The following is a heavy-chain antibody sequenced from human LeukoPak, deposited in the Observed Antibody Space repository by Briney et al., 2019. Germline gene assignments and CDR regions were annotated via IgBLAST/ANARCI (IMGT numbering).Heavy chain of an antibody. CDR2: ISGDVISI. J-gene: IGHJ3*02. CDR3: AKKTRPLGAFDI. Sequence: GGSLRHSCAASGFTFDDYAMHWVRQAPGKGLEWVSLISGDVISIYYADSVKGRFTISRDNSKNSLYLQINSLRTEDTALYYCAKKTRPLGAFDIWGQGTMVTVSS. V-gene: IGHV3-43*02. D-gene: IGHD4-11*01. CDR1: GFTFDDYA.